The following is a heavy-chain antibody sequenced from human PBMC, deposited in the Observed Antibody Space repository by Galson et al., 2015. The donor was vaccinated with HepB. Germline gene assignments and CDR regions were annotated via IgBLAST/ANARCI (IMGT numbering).Heavy chain of an antibody. D-gene: IGHD5-12*01. J-gene: IGHJ4*02. CDR2: IIPILGIA. CDR3: ARDLGGYDWAGDY. CDR1: GGTFGSYA. V-gene: IGHV1-69*04. Sequence: SVKVSCKASGGTFGSYAISWVQQTPGQGLEWMGRIIPILGIANYAQKFQGRVTITADKSTSTAYMELSSLRSEDTAVYYCARDLGGYDWAGDYWGQGTLVTVSS.